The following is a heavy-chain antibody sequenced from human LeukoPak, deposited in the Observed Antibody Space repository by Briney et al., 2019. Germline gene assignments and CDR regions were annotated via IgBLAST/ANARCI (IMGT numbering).Heavy chain of an antibody. Sequence: PGGSLRLSCAASGFSVSSNYINWVRPAPGKGLEWVSVIYSGGGTYYADSVKGRFTISSDNSKNTLYLQMNNLRAEDTAVYYCARDGSGGYRNRGVFDIWGQGTMVTVSS. CDR3: ARDGSGGYRNRGVFDI. J-gene: IGHJ3*02. CDR1: GFSVSSNY. CDR2: IYSGGGT. V-gene: IGHV3-53*01. D-gene: IGHD5-18*01.